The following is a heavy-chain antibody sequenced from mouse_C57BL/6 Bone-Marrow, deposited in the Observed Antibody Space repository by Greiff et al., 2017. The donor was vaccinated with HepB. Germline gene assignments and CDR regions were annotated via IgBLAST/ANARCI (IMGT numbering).Heavy chain of an antibody. D-gene: IGHD1-1*01. J-gene: IGHJ2*01. CDR3: AKNRSYGSSGYYFDY. V-gene: IGHV2-5*01. Sequence: VKLQQSGPGLVQPSQSLSITCTVSGFSLTSYGVHWVRQSPGKGLEWLGVIWRGGSTDYNAAFMSRLSITKDNSKSQVFFKMNSLQADDTAIYYCAKNRSYGSSGYYFDYWGQGTTLTVSS. CDR1: GFSLTSYG. CDR2: IWRGGST.